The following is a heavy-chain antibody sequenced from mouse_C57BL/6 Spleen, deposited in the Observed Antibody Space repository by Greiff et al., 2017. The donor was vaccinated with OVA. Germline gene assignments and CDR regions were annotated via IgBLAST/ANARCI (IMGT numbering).Heavy chain of an antibody. CDR3: ALYYSNYDYYAMDY. D-gene: IGHD2-5*01. CDR1: GYSFTSYY. J-gene: IGHJ4*01. V-gene: IGHV1-66*01. CDR2: IYPGSGNT. Sequence: QVQLQQSGPELVKPGASVKISCKASGYSFTSYYIHWVKQRPGQGLEWIGWIYPGSGNTKYNEKFKGKATLTADTSSSTAYMQLSSLTSEDSAVYYCALYYSNYDYYAMDYWGQGTSVTVSS.